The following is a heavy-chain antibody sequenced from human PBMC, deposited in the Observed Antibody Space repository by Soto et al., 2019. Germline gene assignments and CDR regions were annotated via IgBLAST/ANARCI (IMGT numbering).Heavy chain of an antibody. CDR2: ISYDGSNK. J-gene: IGHJ4*02. CDR1: GFTFSSYG. D-gene: IGHD6-13*01. V-gene: IGHV3-30*18. CDR3: AKDPNSSSWSY. Sequence: GGSLRLSRAASGFTFSSYGMHWVRQAPGKGLEWVAVISYDGSNKYYADSVKGRFTISRDNSKNTLYLQMNSLRAEDTAVYYCAKDPNSSSWSYWGQGTLVTVSS.